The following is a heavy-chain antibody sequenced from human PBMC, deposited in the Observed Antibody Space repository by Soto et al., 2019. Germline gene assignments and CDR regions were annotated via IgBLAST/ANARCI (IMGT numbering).Heavy chain of an antibody. Sequence: EVQLLESGGGLVQPGGSLRLSCAASGFTFNSYAMAWVRQAPGKGLEWVSGIRGSGAYTYYADSVKGRFTISRDNSKNTLYLQMNSLRAEDTAVYYCATWRSSWAYYFDFWGQGTLVTVSS. CDR1: GFTFNSYA. CDR3: ATWRSSWAYYFDF. J-gene: IGHJ4*02. CDR2: IRGSGAYT. V-gene: IGHV3-23*01. D-gene: IGHD6-13*01.